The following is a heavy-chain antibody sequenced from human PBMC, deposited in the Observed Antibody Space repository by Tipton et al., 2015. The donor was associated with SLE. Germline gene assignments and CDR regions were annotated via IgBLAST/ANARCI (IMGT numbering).Heavy chain of an antibody. J-gene: IGHJ4*02. CDR3: ATSPLTL. Sequence: TLSLTCTVSGGSISSSSYYWGWIRQPRGKGLEWIGSFSYTGGTYYNPSLKSRVTISVDMSKNQFSLKLTSVTAADTAVYYCATSPLTLWGQGTLVTVSS. CDR1: GGSISSSSYY. V-gene: IGHV4-39*07. D-gene: IGHD2-2*01. CDR2: FSYTGGT.